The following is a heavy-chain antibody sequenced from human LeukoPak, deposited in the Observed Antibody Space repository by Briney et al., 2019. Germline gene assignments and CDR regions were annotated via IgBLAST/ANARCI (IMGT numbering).Heavy chain of an antibody. CDR2: INHSGST. Sequence: PSETLSLTCAVYGGSFSDYYWTWIRQPPGKGLEWIGEINHSGSTNYSPSLKSRVTISVDTSKSQFSLKVSSVTAADTAVYYCAKEHSTSYRQIDYWGQGMLVTASS. CDR3: AKEHSTSYRQIDY. V-gene: IGHV4-34*01. D-gene: IGHD3-16*02. CDR1: GGSFSDYY. J-gene: IGHJ4*02.